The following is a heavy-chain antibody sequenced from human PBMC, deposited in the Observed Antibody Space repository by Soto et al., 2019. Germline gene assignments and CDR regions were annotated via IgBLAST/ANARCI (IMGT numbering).Heavy chain of an antibody. D-gene: IGHD3-16*01. Sequence: PSETLSLTCTVSGGSISSYYWSWIRQPPGKGLEWIGYIYYSGSTNYNPSLKSRVTISADTSKNQFSLKLSSVTAADTAVYYCARGGGSYYYYGMDVWGQGTTVTVSS. V-gene: IGHV4-59*01. CDR1: GGSISSYY. CDR2: IYYSGST. J-gene: IGHJ6*02. CDR3: ARGGGSYYYYGMDV.